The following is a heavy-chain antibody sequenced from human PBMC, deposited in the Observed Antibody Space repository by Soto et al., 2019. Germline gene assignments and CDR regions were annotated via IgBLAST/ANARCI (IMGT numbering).Heavy chain of an antibody. D-gene: IGHD3-22*01. Sequence: TLSLTCTVSGGSISSGGYYWSWIRQHPGKGLEWTGYIYYSGSTYYNPSLKSRVTISVDTSKNQFSLKLSSVTAADTAVYYCARDSGYYPYGMDVWGQGTTVTVSS. J-gene: IGHJ6*02. CDR2: IYYSGST. CDR3: ARDSGYYPYGMDV. CDR1: GGSISSGGYY. V-gene: IGHV4-31*03.